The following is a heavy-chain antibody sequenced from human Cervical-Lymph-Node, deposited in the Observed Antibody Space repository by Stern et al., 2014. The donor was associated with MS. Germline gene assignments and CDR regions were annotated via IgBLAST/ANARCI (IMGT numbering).Heavy chain of an antibody. J-gene: IGHJ4*02. CDR1: GYTFTDYH. Sequence: QVQLGESGAEVKEPGASVKVSCTASGYTFTDYHIQWVRQAPGPGLEGMGMISPDGDRTAYAPKFRGRVTMTRDKSTATVYMELNSLRSEDTAVYFCARVAPTVGAAYWGQGTLVTVSS. CDR3: ARVAPTVGAAY. CDR2: ISPDGDRT. D-gene: IGHD1-26*01. V-gene: IGHV1-46*01.